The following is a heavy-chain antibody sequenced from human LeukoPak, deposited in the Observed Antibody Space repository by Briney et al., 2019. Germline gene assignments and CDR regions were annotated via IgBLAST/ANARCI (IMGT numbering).Heavy chain of an antibody. CDR2: IYHSGST. CDR3: AREITSGYYFLDY. Sequence: SETLSLTCTVSGYSISSGYYWGWIRQPPGKGLEWIGSIYHSGSTYYNPSLKSRVTMSVDTSNNQLSLKLSSVTAADTAVYYCAREITSGYYFLDYWGQGTLVTVSS. V-gene: IGHV4-38-2*02. D-gene: IGHD2/OR15-2a*01. J-gene: IGHJ4*02. CDR1: GYSISSGYY.